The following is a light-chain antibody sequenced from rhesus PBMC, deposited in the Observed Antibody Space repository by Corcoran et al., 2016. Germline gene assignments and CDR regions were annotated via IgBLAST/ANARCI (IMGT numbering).Light chain of an antibody. CDR1: QGISNV. V-gene: IGKV1-41*01. J-gene: IGKJ2*01. CDR2: AAS. CDR3: QPFKNYLSS. Sequence: DIQMTQSPSSLSASVGDRVTITCRASQGISNVLNWYQQNPGNAPKLLIYAASSLESGVPSRFSGSGAGTDFTLTISSLQTEDFATYYGQPFKNYLSSFGQGTKVEIK.